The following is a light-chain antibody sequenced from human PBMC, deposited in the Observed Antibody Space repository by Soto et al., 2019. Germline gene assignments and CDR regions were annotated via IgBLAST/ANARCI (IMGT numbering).Light chain of an antibody. V-gene: IGLV2-14*01. CDR1: SSDVGDYNY. Sequence: QSALAQHDSVSGSPGQSITISCIGTSSDVGDYNYVSWYQQHPGKALKRLIYDVSDWPSGVSNRFSVSKSGNTAFLTNSGLQAEDEADYYCSSYTSSGTFEVSGTGTKVTVL. J-gene: IGLJ1*01. CDR2: DVS. CDR3: SSYTSSGTFEV.